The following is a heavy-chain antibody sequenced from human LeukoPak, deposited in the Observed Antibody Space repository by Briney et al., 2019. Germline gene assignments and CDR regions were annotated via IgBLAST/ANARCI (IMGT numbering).Heavy chain of an antibody. Sequence: GGSLRLSCATSGFTFDDYGMSWVRHAPGKGLEWVSGINWNGGSTGYADSVKGRFTISRDNAKNSLYLQMNSLRAEDTALYYCARDGGYDILTGDPRGAFDIWGQGTMVTVSS. CDR3: ARDGGYDILTGDPRGAFDI. CDR2: INWNGGST. V-gene: IGHV3-20*04. J-gene: IGHJ3*02. D-gene: IGHD3-9*01. CDR1: GFTFDDYG.